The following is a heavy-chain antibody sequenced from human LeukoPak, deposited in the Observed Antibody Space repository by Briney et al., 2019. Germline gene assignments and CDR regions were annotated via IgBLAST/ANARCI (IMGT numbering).Heavy chain of an antibody. J-gene: IGHJ4*02. CDR2: INHSGST. V-gene: IGHV4-34*01. CDR3: ARDNEGYYFDY. CDR1: GGSFSGYY. Sequence: SETLSLTCAVYGGSFSGYYWSWIRQPPGKGLEWIGEINHSGSTNYNPSLKSRVTISVDTSKNQFSLKLSSVTAADTAVYYCARDNEGYYFDYWGQGTLVTVSS. D-gene: IGHD1-1*01.